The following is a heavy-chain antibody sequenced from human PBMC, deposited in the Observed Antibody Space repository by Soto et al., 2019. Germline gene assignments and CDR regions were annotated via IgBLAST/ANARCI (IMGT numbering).Heavy chain of an antibody. CDR3: ARDRGAYGMGV. CDR2: ISAYNGNT. V-gene: IGHV1-18*01. Sequence: QVQLVQSGAEVKKPGASVKVSCKASGYTFTSYGISWVRQAPGQGLEWMGWISAYNGNTNYAQKLQGRVTMTTDTSASTAYRELRSLSSADTAVYYCARDRGAYGMGVWGQGATVTVSS. J-gene: IGHJ6*02. CDR1: GYTFTSYG.